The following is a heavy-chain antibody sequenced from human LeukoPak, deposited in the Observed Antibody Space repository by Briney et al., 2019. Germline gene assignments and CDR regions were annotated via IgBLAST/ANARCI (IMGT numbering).Heavy chain of an antibody. D-gene: IGHD1-26*01. J-gene: IGHJ4*02. CDR1: GGSISSYY. Sequence: SETLSLTCTVSGGSISSYYWSWIRQPPGKGLEWIGYIYYSGSTNYNPSLKSRVTISVDTSKNQFSLKLSSVTAADTAVYYCARGGSYDNVDYWGQGTLVTVSS. CDR2: IYYSGST. CDR3: ARGGSYDNVDY. V-gene: IGHV4-59*01.